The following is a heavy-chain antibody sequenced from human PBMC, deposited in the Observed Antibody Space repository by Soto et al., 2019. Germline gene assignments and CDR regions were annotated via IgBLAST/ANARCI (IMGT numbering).Heavy chain of an antibody. V-gene: IGHV1-2*04. CDR1: GYTFTGYY. D-gene: IGHD4-17*01. CDR2: INPNSGGT. J-gene: IGHJ4*02. Sequence: QVQLVQSGAEVKKPGASVKVSCKASGYTFTGYYMHWVRQAPGQGLEWMGWINPNSGGTNYAQKFQGWVTMTRDTSISTAYMELSRLRSDDTAVYYCARGAHYGDYGSDYFDYWGQGTLVTVSS. CDR3: ARGAHYGDYGSDYFDY.